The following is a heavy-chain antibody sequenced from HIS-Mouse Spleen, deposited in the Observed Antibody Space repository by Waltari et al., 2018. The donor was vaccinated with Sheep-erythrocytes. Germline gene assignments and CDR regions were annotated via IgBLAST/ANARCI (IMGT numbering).Heavy chain of an antibody. CDR2: INPSSG. CDR1: GYTFTGYY. V-gene: IGHV1-2*02. J-gene: IGHJ4*02. CDR3: ARMQELPFDY. Sequence: QVQLVQSGAEVKKPGASVKVSCKASGYTFTGYYMHLVRQAPGQGLEWMGWINPSSGDTSISTAYMELSRLRSDDTAVYYCARMQELPFDYWGQGTLVTVSS. D-gene: IGHD1-26*01.